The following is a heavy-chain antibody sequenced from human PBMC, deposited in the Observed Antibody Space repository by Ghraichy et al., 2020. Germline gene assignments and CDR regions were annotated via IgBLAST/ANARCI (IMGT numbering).Heavy chain of an antibody. CDR3: ARIRRGEGYYYHYMDV. D-gene: IGHD5-12*01. CDR1: GGSISSYY. CDR2: IYNSGNT. V-gene: IGHV4-59*01. J-gene: IGHJ6*03. Sequence: SETLSLTCAVSGGSISSYYWSWIRQPPGKGLEWIGYIYNSGNTNYNPSLKSRVAISVDTSKNQFSLKLSSVTAADTAVYYCARIRRGEGYYYHYMDVWGKGTTVTVSS.